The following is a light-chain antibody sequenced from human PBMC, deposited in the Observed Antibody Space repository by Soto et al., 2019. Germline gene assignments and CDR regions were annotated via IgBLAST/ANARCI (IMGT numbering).Light chain of an antibody. CDR3: QQSYDTPHT. CDR2: APS. J-gene: IGKJ5*01. V-gene: IGKV1-39*01. CDR1: QSISSW. Sequence: DIQMTQSPSTLSASVVEGVTITCRASQSISSWLAWYQQKPGKAPKLLIYAPSNLQRGVPSRFSGSGSGTDFTLTISSLQPEDFATYYCQQSYDTPHTFGQGTRLEIK.